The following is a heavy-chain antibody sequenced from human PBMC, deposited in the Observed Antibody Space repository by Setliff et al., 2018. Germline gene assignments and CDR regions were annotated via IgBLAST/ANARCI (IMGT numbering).Heavy chain of an antibody. D-gene: IGHD3-10*01. CDR3: ARDRTYYGSGTYTRYFDY. CDR2: IYYSGST. J-gene: IGHJ4*02. V-gene: IGHV4-31*03. CDR1: GGSISSGGYY. Sequence: SETLSLTCTVSGGSISSGGYYWSWIRQHPGKGLEWIGYIYYSGSTYYNPSLKSRVTMSVDTSKNQFSLKLNSVTAADTAVYYCARDRTYYGSGTYTRYFDYWGQGTLVTVSS.